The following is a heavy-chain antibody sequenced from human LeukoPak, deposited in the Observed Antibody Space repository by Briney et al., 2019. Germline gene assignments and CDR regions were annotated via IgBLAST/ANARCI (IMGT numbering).Heavy chain of an antibody. V-gene: IGHV3-30*01. CDR2: ISYDGSNK. CDR3: ARRQRVPDY. D-gene: IGHD1-1*01. CDR1: GFTFSSYA. J-gene: IGHJ4*02. Sequence: PGRSLRLSCAASGFTFSSYAMHWVRQAPGKGLEWVAVISYDGSNKYYADSVKGRFTISRDNSKNTLYLQKNSLRAEDTAVYYCARRQRVPDYWGQGTLVTVSS.